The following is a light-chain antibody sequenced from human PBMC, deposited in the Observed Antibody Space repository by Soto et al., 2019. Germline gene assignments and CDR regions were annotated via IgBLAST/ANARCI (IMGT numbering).Light chain of an antibody. J-gene: IGKJ1*01. V-gene: IGKV3-11*01. CDR2: GAS. CDR1: QTVNTY. CDR3: QQYSSYPWT. Sequence: IVLTQSPATLSLSPGERATLSCRAKQTVNTYLSWYQHKPGQAPRLLIYGASNRATGIPARFSGSGSGTDFTLTITSLQPDDFATYYCQQYSSYPWTFGQGTKVDI.